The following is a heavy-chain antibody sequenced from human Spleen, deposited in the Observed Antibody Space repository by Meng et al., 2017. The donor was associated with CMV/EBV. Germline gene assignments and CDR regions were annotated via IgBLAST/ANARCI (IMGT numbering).Heavy chain of an antibody. CDR3: ARDGGWYYFDY. CDR1: GFTFSDFY. J-gene: IGHJ4*02. D-gene: IGHD6-19*01. V-gene: IGHV3-11*04. CDR2: VSRSGTDI. Sequence: GGSLRLSCAASGFTFSDFYMSWIRQAPGKGLEWVAYVSRSGTDIYYADSVKGRFIISRDNAQKTLHLQMSSLRAGDTAVYYCARDGGWYYFDYWGQGTLVTVSS.